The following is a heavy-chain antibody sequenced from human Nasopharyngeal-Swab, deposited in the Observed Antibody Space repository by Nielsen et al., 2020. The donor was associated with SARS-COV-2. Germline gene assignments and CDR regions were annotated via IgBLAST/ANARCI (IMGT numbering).Heavy chain of an antibody. CDR3: ARTVDIVATISWAGYYYYGMDV. CDR2: IIPIFGTA. J-gene: IGHJ6*02. V-gene: IGHV1-69*06. Sequence: WVRQAPGQGLEWMGGIIPIFGTANYAQKFQGRVTITADKSTSTAYMELSSLRSEDTAVYYCARTVDIVATISWAGYYYYGMDVWGRGTTVTVSS. D-gene: IGHD5-12*01.